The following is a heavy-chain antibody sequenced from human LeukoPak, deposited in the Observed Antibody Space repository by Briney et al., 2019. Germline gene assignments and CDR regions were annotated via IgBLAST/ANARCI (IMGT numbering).Heavy chain of an antibody. CDR3: AKASGSPYYFDY. Sequence: PGRSLRLSCAASGFTFSIYAIHWVRQAPGKGLEWVAGISYNGTNKYYADSLKGRFTISRDNSKSTLYLQMNSLRADDTAVYYCAKASGSPYYFDYWGQGTLVTVSS. CDR1: GFTFSIYA. J-gene: IGHJ4*02. V-gene: IGHV3-30-3*01. D-gene: IGHD3-10*01. CDR2: ISYNGTNK.